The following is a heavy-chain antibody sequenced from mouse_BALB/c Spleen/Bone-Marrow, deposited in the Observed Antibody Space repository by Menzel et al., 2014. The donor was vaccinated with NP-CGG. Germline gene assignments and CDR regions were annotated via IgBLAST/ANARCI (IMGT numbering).Heavy chain of an antibody. D-gene: IGHD4-1*01. CDR1: GFNIKDTY. V-gene: IGHV14-3*02. Sequence: VQLQQSGAELVKPGASVKLSCTASGFNIKDTYMHWVKQRPEQGLEWIGKIDPANGNTKYDPKFQGKATITADTSSNTAYLQLSSLTSEDTAVYYCARWEYYAMDYWGQGTSVTVSS. CDR2: IDPANGNT. J-gene: IGHJ4*01. CDR3: ARWEYYAMDY.